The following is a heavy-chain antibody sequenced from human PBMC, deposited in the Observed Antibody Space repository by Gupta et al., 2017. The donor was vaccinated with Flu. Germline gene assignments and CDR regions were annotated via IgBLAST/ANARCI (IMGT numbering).Heavy chain of an antibody. Sequence: QVQLQESGPGLVKPSQTLSLTCPVSGGSIRSGSYYWSWIRQPAGKGLEWIGHIYTSGSTNYNPSLKSRVTISADTSKNRFSLKLTSVTAADTAVYYCARDPREGSVFDYWGQGTLVTVSS. CDR1: GGSIRSGSYY. CDR3: ARDPREGSVFDY. J-gene: IGHJ4*02. CDR2: IYTSGST. V-gene: IGHV4-61*02. D-gene: IGHD2-15*01.